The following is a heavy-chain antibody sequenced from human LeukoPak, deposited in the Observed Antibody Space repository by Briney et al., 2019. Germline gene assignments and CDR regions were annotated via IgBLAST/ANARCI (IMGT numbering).Heavy chain of an antibody. CDR1: GYTFSGYG. D-gene: IGHD4-17*01. V-gene: IGHV1-18*01. J-gene: IGHJ4*02. Sequence: GASVKVSCKASGYTFSGYGISWVRQAPGQGLEWMGWISAYSGDTNYAQRLQGRVTMTTDTSTTTAYMELRSLRSDDTAVYYCVRSDGGRGLRDLEDFWGQGTLVTVSS. CDR2: ISAYSGDT. CDR3: VRSDGGRGLRDLEDF.